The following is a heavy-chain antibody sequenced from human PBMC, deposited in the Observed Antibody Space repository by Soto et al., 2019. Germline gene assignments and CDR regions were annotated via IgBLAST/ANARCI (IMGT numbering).Heavy chain of an antibody. D-gene: IGHD2-15*01. CDR2: ISSSSSYI. Sequence: LRLSCAASGFTFSSYSMNWVRQAPGKGLEWVSSISSSSSYIYYADSVKGRFTISRDNAKNSLYLQMNSLRAEDTAVYYCARDWVSRRWDIWGQGTMVTVSS. CDR1: GFTFSSYS. J-gene: IGHJ3*02. CDR3: ARDWVSRRWDI. V-gene: IGHV3-21*01.